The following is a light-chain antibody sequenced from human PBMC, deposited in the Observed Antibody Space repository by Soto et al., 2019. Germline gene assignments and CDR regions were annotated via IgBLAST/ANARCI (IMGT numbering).Light chain of an antibody. CDR1: QSVSSY. CDR2: DAS. J-gene: IGKJ4*01. V-gene: IGKV3-11*01. Sequence: EISLTQSPATLSLSXGEIATLSXRASQSVSSYLAWYQQKPGQAPRLLIYDASNRATGIPARFSGSGSGTDFTLTISSLEPEDFAVYYCHQRSNWPLTFGGGTKVDIK. CDR3: HQRSNWPLT.